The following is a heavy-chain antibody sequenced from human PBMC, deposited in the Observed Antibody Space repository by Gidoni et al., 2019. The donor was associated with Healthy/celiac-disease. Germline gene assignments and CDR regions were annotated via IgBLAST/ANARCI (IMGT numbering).Heavy chain of an antibody. CDR1: GGSFSGSY. J-gene: IGHJ6*03. D-gene: IGHD2-2*01. CDR2: INHSGST. CDR3: ARGRCSSTSCYLRNYYYYYYMDV. Sequence: QVQLQQWGAGLLKPSETLSLTCAVYGGSFSGSYWSRIHQPPGKGLEWIGEINHSGSTNYNPSLKSRVTISVDTSKNQFSLKLSSVTAADTAVYYCARGRCSSTSCYLRNYYYYYYMDVWGKGTTVTVSS. V-gene: IGHV4-34*01.